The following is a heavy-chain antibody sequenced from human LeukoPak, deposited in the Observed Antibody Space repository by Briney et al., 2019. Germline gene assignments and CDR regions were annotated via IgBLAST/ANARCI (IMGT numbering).Heavy chain of an antibody. CDR3: ARDRGTTSYYYLDS. Sequence: PSETLSLTCSVSGGPITEYYWSWIRQPPGKGLEWIGYIYHTGSTNYSPSLKSRVTMSVDASRNQFSLKLVSVTAADTAVYSCARDRGTTSYYYLDSWGQGILVTVSS. CDR2: IYHTGST. CDR1: GGPITEYY. V-gene: IGHV4-59*01. D-gene: IGHD1-26*01. J-gene: IGHJ4*02.